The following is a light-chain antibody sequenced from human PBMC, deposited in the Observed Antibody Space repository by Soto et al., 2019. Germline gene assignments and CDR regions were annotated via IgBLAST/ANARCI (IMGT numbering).Light chain of an antibody. J-gene: IGKJ4*01. CDR3: QQYNNWPLT. CDR1: QSVSGN. V-gene: IGKV3-15*01. Sequence: EIVMTQSPATLSVSPGERATLSCRASQSVSGNLAWYQQKPGQAPRLLIYGASARATGIPARFSGSGSGTEFTLTISSLQSEDFAVYYCQQYNNWPLTFGGGTKVEIK. CDR2: GAS.